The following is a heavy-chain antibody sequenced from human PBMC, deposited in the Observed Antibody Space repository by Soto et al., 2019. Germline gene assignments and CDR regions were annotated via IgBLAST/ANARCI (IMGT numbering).Heavy chain of an antibody. CDR1: GGTFSSYA. J-gene: IGHJ3*02. CDR2: IIPIFGTA. V-gene: IGHV1-69*13. CDR3: ARDVPSGIAARLHAFDI. Sequence: SVKVSCKXSGGTFSSYAISWVRQAPGQGLEWMGGIIPIFGTANYAQKFQGRVTITADESTSTAYMELSSLRSEDTAVYYCARDVPSGIAARLHAFDIWGQGTMVTVSS. D-gene: IGHD6-6*01.